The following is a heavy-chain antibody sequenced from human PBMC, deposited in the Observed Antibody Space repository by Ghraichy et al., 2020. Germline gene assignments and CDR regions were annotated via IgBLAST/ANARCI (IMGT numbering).Heavy chain of an antibody. CDR1: GGSISSSSYY. V-gene: IGHV4-39*01. Sequence: SETLSLTCTVSGGSISSSSYYWGWIRQPPGKGLEWIGSIYYSGSTYYNPSLKSRVTISVDTSKNQFSLKLSSVTAADTAVYYCARHGEATTRPTYYFDYWGQGTLVTVSS. D-gene: IGHD5-12*01. CDR3: ARHGEATTRPTYYFDY. J-gene: IGHJ4*02. CDR2: IYYSGST.